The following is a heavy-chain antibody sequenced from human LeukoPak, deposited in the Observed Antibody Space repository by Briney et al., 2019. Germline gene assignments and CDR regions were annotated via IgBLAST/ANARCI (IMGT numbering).Heavy chain of an antibody. CDR1: GFTFSSYA. CDR3: AKDSGLYCSSTKPLDY. CDR2: ISWNSGSI. D-gene: IGHD2-2*01. J-gene: IGHJ4*02. Sequence: GGSLRLSCAASGFTFSSYAMSWVRQAPGKGLEWVSGISWNSGSIGYADSVKGRFTISRDNAKNSLYLQMNSLRAEDTALYYCAKDSGLYCSSTKPLDYWGQGTLVTVSS. V-gene: IGHV3-9*01.